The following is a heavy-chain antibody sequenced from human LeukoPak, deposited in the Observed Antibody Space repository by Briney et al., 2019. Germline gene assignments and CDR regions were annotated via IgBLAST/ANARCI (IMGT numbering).Heavy chain of an antibody. CDR1: GGSISSSSYS. J-gene: IGHJ4*02. V-gene: IGHV4-39*01. CDR3: ASLIAAGYFDH. CDR2: IYHSGGT. D-gene: IGHD6-13*01. Sequence: SETLSLTCTVSGGSISSSSYSWGWIRQPPGKGLEWIGVIYHSGGTYYNPSLKSRLTMSVDTSKNQFSLKLSSVTATGTAVYYCASLIAAGYFDHWGQGTLVTVSS.